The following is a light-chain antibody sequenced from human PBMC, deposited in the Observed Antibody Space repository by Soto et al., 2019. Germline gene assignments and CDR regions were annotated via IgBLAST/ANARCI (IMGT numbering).Light chain of an antibody. Sequence: DIVMTQSPLSLPVTPGEPASISCRSSQSLLHSNGYNYLDWYLQKPGQSPQLLNYLGSNRASGVXDXXSGSGSGTYFTLKISSVEAEDVGVYYCMQAIQPRWTFGQGTKVEIK. CDR1: QSLLHSNGYNY. V-gene: IGKV2-28*01. J-gene: IGKJ1*01. CDR2: LGS. CDR3: MQAIQPRWT.